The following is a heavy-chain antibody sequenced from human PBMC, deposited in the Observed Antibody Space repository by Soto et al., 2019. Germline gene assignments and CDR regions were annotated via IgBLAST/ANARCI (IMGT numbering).Heavy chain of an antibody. Sequence: EVQLVESGGGLVQPGGSLRLSCAASGFTFSDHYMDWVRQAPRKGLEWVGRTRNKANSYTTEYAASVKGRFTISRDDSKYSLYVQMNSLKPADTGVYYCARRADCSSTSCFFDFWGQGTLVTVSS. D-gene: IGHD2-2*01. CDR1: GFTFSDHY. J-gene: IGHJ4*02. CDR2: TRNKANSYTT. V-gene: IGHV3-72*01. CDR3: ARRADCSSTSCFFDF.